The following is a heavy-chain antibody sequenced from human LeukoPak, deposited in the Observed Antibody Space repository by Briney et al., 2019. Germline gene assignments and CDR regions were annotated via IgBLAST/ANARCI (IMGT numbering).Heavy chain of an antibody. CDR3: AKDERVYGTNAGTLLDY. D-gene: IGHD4/OR15-4a*01. CDR1: GFSFRDYG. CDR2: IQYDGNNI. Sequence: GGSLRLSCTTSGFSFRDYGMHWVRQASGKGLELVAFIQYDGNNIYYADSVKGRFAISRDDSKNTLYLEMNSLRPEDTALYYCAKDERVYGTNAGTLLDYWGQGTLVSVSS. J-gene: IGHJ4*02. V-gene: IGHV3-30*02.